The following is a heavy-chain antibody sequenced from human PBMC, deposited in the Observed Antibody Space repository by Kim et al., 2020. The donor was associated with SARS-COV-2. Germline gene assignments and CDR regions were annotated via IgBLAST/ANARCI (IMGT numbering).Heavy chain of an antibody. Sequence: SETLSLTCTVSGGSISSVGYYWSWIRQHPEKGLEWIGYIHYSGSTNSTPSLESRVTISVDTSKNQFSLKPSSVTAAATAVYYCAGVPTGSYGGYFDYWGQGTLVTVSS. CDR2: IHYSGST. CDR1: GGSISSVGYY. J-gene: IGHJ4*02. CDR3: AGVPTGSYGGYFDY. D-gene: IGHD3-10*01. V-gene: IGHV4-31*03.